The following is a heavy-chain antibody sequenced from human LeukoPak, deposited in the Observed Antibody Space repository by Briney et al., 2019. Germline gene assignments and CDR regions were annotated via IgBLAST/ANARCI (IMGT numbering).Heavy chain of an antibody. CDR3: ARLRCDVGDCYSAGQNF. CDR2: INWNGGST. Sequence: GESLRLSCAASGFTFDDYGMSWVRQAPGKGLEWVSGINWNGGSTGYADSVKGRFTISRDNAKNSLYLQMNSLRAEDTAVYFCARLRCDVGDCYSAGQNFWGQGTLVTVSS. V-gene: IGHV3-20*04. J-gene: IGHJ4*02. D-gene: IGHD2-21*02. CDR1: GFTFDDYG.